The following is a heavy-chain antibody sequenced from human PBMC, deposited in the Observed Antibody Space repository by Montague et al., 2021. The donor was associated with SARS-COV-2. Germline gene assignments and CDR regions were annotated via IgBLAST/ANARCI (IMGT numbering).Heavy chain of an antibody. CDR1: GGSISSSSYY. CDR2: IYYSGIT. D-gene: IGHD3-9*01. J-gene: IGHJ3*02. V-gene: IGHV4-39*01. Sequence: SETLSLTCTVSGGSISSSSYYWGWIRQPPGKGLEWIGSIYYSGITYYNPSLKSRVTISVDTSKNQFSLKLSSVTAADTAVYYCATYYDILTGYYIDAFDIWGQGTMVTVSS. CDR3: ATYYDILTGYYIDAFDI.